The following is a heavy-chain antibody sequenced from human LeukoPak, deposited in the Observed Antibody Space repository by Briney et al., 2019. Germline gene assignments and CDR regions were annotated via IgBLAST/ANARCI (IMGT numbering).Heavy chain of an antibody. CDR3: ASRYNWNYAWDWIDP. CDR1: GGSFSGYY. CDR2: INHSGST. Sequence: SETLSLTCAVYGGSFSGYYWSWIRQPPGKGLEWIGEINHSGSTNYNPSLKSRVTISVDTSKNQFSLKLSSVTAADTAVYYCASRYNWNYAWDWIDPWGQGTLVTVSS. V-gene: IGHV4-34*01. D-gene: IGHD1-7*01. J-gene: IGHJ5*02.